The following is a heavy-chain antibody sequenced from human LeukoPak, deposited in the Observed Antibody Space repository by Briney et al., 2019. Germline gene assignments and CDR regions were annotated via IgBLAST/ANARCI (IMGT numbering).Heavy chain of an antibody. J-gene: IGHJ4*02. D-gene: IGHD2-15*01. CDR2: IIPIFGTA. Sequence: VASVTVSCKASVWTFSSYSISWVGQAPGQGVGWMGGIIPIFGTANYVQKFQGRVTITADKSTSTAYMELSSLRSEDTAVYYCARGYCSGGSCDGFDYWGQGTLVTVSS. CDR3: ARGYCSGGSCDGFDY. CDR1: VWTFSSYS. V-gene: IGHV1-69*06.